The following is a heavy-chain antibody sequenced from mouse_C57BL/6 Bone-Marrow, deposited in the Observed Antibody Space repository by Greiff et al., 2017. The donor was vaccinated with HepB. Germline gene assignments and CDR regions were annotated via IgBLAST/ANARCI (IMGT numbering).Heavy chain of an antibody. V-gene: IGHV2-9*01. Sequence: VMLVESGPGLVAPSQSLSITCTVSGFSLTSYGVDWVRQPPGKGLEWLGVIWGGGSTNYNSAPMSRLSISKDNSKRQVYLKMTNLQTEDTAMYYCAKNYCPYYALDYWCQGTSVPVSS. J-gene: IGHJ4*01. CDR2: IWGGGST. CDR3: AKNYCPYYALDY. CDR1: GFSLTSYG. D-gene: IGHD2-1*01.